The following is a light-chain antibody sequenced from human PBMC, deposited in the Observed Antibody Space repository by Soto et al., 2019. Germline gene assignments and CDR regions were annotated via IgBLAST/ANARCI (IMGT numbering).Light chain of an antibody. CDR3: QQYNSYPWT. CDR2: DAS. V-gene: IGKV1-5*01. CDR1: QSISSW. J-gene: IGKJ2*01. Sequence: DIQMNQSPSTLSASVGDRVTITCRASQSISSWLAWYQQKPGKAPKLLIYDASSLESGVPSRFSGSGSGTEFTLTISSLQHDDFATYYCQQYNSYPWTFGQGTKLEIK.